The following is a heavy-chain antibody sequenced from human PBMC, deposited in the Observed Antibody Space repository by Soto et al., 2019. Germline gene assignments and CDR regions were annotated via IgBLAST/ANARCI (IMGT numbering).Heavy chain of an antibody. Sequence: ASVKVSCKASGFSFTGYYIHWLRQAPGQGLEWMGWINAHSGGDTKYADSVRGRFTISRDNSKNTLYLQMGSLRADDSAVYYCARGSKDSYPGSRVFDLWGRGTLVTVSS. V-gene: IGHV1-2*02. J-gene: IGHJ4*02. CDR3: ARGSKDSYPGSRVFDL. CDR1: GFSFTGYY. D-gene: IGHD3-10*01. CDR2: INAHSGGDT.